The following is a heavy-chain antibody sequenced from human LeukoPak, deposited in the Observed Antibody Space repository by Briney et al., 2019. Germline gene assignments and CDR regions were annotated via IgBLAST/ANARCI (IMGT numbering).Heavy chain of an antibody. D-gene: IGHD4-17*01. Sequence: PSETLSLTCTVSGGSISGFYWSWIRQPAGKGLEWIGRINPNGGTNYNPSLKSRVTMSTDTSSNKYSLKLRSVTAADTAVYYCAREYGDLDYWGRGTLVTVSS. CDR3: AREYGDLDY. V-gene: IGHV4-4*07. CDR2: INPNGGT. J-gene: IGHJ4*02. CDR1: GGSISGFY.